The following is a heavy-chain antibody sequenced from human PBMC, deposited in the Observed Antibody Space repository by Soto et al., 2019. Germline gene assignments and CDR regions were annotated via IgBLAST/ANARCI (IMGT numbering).Heavy chain of an antibody. D-gene: IGHD2-15*01. Sequence: QVQLVESGGGVVQPGRSLRLSCAASGFTFSRYDMHWVRQAPGKGLEWVAVIWYDGSNKYYADSVKGRFTISRDNSKNTLYLQMNSLRAEDTAVYYCARASYCSGGSCYTTLYYWGQGTLVTVSS. CDR2: IWYDGSNK. CDR3: ARASYCSGGSCYTTLYY. J-gene: IGHJ4*02. CDR1: GFTFSRYD. V-gene: IGHV3-33*01.